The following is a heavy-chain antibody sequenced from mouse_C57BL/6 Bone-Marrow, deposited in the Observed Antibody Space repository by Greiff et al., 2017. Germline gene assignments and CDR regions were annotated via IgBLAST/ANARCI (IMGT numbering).Heavy chain of an antibody. CDR2: ISTYYGDA. CDR1: GYTFTDYA. CDR3: ACPYYGSSYGYWYFDV. Sequence: VQLQQSGPELVRPGVSVKISCKGSGYTFTDYAMHWVKQSHAKSLEWIGVISTYYGDASYNQKFKDKATLTVDKSSSTAYIELARLTSEDSAVYSGACPYYGSSYGYWYFDVWGTGTTVTVSS. J-gene: IGHJ1*03. V-gene: IGHV1-67*01. D-gene: IGHD1-1*01.